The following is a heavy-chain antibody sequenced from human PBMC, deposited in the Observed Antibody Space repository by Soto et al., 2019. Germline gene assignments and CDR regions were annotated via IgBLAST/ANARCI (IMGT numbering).Heavy chain of an antibody. J-gene: IGHJ6*02. V-gene: IGHV3-30-3*01. CDR3: ARDHAAGIYYYYYGMDV. Sequence: QVQLVESGGGVVQPGRSLRLSCAASGFTFSSYAMHWVRQAPGKGLEWVAVISYDGSNKYYADSVKGRFTISRDNSKNPLYLQMNSLRAEDTAVYYCARDHAAGIYYYYYGMDVWGQGTTVTVSS. D-gene: IGHD6-13*01. CDR1: GFTFSSYA. CDR2: ISYDGSNK.